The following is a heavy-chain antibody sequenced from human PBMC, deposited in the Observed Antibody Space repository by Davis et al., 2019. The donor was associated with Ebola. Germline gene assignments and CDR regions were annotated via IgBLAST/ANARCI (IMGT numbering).Heavy chain of an antibody. CDR1: GGSISSYY. CDR2: IHYSGST. CDR3: ARDPKGAFDY. J-gene: IGHJ4*02. V-gene: IGHV4-59*01. D-gene: IGHD3-16*01. Sequence: MPSETLSLTCTVSGGSISSYYWSWIRQPPGKGLEWIGYIHYSGSTDYNPSLESRVTISADTSKNQFSLHLTSVTAADTALYYCARDPKGAFDYWGQGTLVTVSS.